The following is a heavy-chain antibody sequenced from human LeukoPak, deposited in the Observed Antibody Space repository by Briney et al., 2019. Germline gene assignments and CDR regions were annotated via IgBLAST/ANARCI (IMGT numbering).Heavy chain of an antibody. Sequence: EASVKVSCKASGYTFTGYYMHWVRQAPGQGLEWMGWINPNSGGTNYAQKFHGRVTMTRDTSISTAYMELSRLRSDDTAVYYCARDNKYDYVWGNYLYAFDIWGQGTMVTVSS. CDR2: INPNSGGT. D-gene: IGHD3-16*02. CDR1: GYTFTGYY. CDR3: ARDNKYDYVWGNYLYAFDI. J-gene: IGHJ3*02. V-gene: IGHV1-2*02.